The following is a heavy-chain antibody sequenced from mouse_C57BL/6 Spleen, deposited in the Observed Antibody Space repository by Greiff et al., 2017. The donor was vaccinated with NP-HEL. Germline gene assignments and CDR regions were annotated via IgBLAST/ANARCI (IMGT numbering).Heavy chain of an antibody. CDR3: TNWAWFAY. CDR2: IDPENGDT. D-gene: IGHD4-1*01. J-gene: IGHJ3*01. V-gene: IGHV14-4*01. Sequence: EVKLVESGAELVRPGASVKLSCTASGFNIKDDYMHWVKQRPEQGLEWIGWIDPENGDTEYASKFQGKATITADTSSNTAYLQLSSLTSEDTAVYYCTNWAWFAYWGQGTLVTVSA. CDR1: GFNIKDDY.